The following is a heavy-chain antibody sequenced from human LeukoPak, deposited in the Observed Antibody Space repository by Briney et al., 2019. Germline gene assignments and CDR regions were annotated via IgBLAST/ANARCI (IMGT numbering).Heavy chain of an antibody. CDR1: GFTFSSYS. CDR3: AKESKYSFGYCFDS. D-gene: IGHD5-18*01. V-gene: IGHV3-23*01. CDR2: MSGSGDST. J-gene: IGHJ4*02. Sequence: GGSLRLSCAASGFTFSSYSMNWVRQAPGKGLEWVSAMSGSGDSTYHADSVKGRFAISRDNSKNTLYLQMNSLRAEDTAIYYCAKESKYSFGYCFDSWGQGSLVTVSS.